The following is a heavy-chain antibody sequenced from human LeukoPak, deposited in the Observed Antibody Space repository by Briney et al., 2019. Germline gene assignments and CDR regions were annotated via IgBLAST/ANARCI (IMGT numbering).Heavy chain of an antibody. J-gene: IGHJ3*02. CDR2: FDPEDGET. CDR3: ARDPLIDYYDSSGGDAFDI. D-gene: IGHD3-22*01. Sequence: ASVKVSCKVSGYTLTELSMHWVRQAPGKGLEWMGGFDPEDGETIYAQKFQGRVTMTEDTSTDAAYMELSSLRSEDTAVYYCARDPLIDYYDSSGGDAFDIWGQGTMVTVSS. V-gene: IGHV1-24*01. CDR1: GYTLTELS.